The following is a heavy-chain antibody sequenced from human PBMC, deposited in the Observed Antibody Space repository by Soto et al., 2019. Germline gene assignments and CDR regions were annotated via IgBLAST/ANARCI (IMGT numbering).Heavy chain of an antibody. V-gene: IGHV3-30*04. J-gene: IGHJ6*02. Sequence: PGGSLRLSCAASGFTFSSYAMHWVRQAPGKGLEWVAVISYDGSNKYYADSVKGRFTISRDNSKNTLYLQMNSLRTEDTAVYYCAKDSKGSFYYYGMDVWGQGTTVTVSS. CDR1: GFTFSSYA. CDR2: ISYDGSNK. CDR3: AKDSKGSFYYYGMDV.